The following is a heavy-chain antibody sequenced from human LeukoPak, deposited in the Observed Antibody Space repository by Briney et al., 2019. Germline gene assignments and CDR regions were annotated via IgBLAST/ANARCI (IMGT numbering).Heavy chain of an antibody. Sequence: GGSLRLSCAASGFTFSIYSMNWVRQAPGKGLEWVSAIGGSGGSTYYADSVKGRFTISRDNSKNTLYLQMNSLRAEDTAVYYCAKGPYYDILTGPEDYWGQGTLVTVSS. J-gene: IGHJ4*02. CDR2: IGGSGGST. CDR3: AKGPYYDILTGPEDY. V-gene: IGHV3-23*01. CDR1: GFTFSIYS. D-gene: IGHD3-9*01.